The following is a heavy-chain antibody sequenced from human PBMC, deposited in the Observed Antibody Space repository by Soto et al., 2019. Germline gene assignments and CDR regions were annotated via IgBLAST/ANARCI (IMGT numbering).Heavy chain of an antibody. J-gene: IGHJ2*01. CDR2: IKQDGSER. CDR3: VRFEGIWYFYL. CDR1: GFTFSRHW. D-gene: IGHD3-10*01. Sequence: EVQLVESGGGLVQPGGSLRLSCAASGFTFSRHWMTWVRQAPGKGLEWVVNIKQDGSERYFVDSVKGRFTISRDNARNSMYLQMHNLGAEDTAIYYCVRFEGIWYFYLWGRGTLVTVSS. V-gene: IGHV3-7*01.